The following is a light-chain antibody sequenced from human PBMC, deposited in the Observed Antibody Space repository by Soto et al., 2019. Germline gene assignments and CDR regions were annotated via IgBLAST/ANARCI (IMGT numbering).Light chain of an antibody. CDR1: RDIHTW. CDR3: QQYHSVPYT. CDR2: EVY. Sequence: DIQMTQSPSTLSASSGDRVMMTCRASRDIHTWLAWYQQKPGKAPELLIFEVYKLKSGVPSRFSGSESEIDFTLTINGLQPDDFATYYWQQYHSVPYTFGQGTKLEI. J-gene: IGKJ2*01. V-gene: IGKV1-5*03.